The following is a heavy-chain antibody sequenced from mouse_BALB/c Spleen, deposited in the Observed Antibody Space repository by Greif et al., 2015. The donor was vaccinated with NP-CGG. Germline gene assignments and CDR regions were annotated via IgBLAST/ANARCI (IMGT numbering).Heavy chain of an antibody. CDR3: AYYGYVDY. CDR2: ISYSGST. D-gene: IGHD1-2*01. CDR1: GYSITSDYA. V-gene: IGHV3-2*02. Sequence: VQLQQSGPGLVKPSQSLSLTCTVTGYSITSDYAWNWIRQFPGNKLEWMGYISYSGSTSYNPSLKSRISITRDTSKNQFFLQLNSVTTEDTATYYCAYYGYVDYWGQGTSVTVSS. J-gene: IGHJ4*01.